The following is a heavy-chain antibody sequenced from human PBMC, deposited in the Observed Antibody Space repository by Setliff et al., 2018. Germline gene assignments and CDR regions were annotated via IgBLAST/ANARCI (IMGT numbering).Heavy chain of an antibody. CDR1: GGSISSYY. J-gene: IGHJ4*02. CDR2: IYYSGST. D-gene: IGHD6-13*01. V-gene: IGHV4-59*08. CDR3: ARRGRGSSWFDTLFDY. Sequence: SETLSLTCTVSGGSISSYYWSWIRQPPGKGLEWIGYIYYSGSTYYNPSLKSRVTISVDTSKNQFSLKLSSVTAADTAVYYCARRGRGSSWFDTLFDYWGQGTLVTV.